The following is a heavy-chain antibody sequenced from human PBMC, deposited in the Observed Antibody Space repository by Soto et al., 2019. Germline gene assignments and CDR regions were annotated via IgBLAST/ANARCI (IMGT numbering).Heavy chain of an antibody. V-gene: IGHV2-70*01. Sequence: SGPTLVNPTQTLTLTCTFSGFSFSTSGMCVSWIRQPPGKALEWLALIDWDDDKFYLTSLKTRLTITRYTSKNQMVLTMTNMDPLDTATYFCARNFYDTGNHYARIDYWGPGTLVTVSS. CDR3: ARNFYDTGNHYARIDY. CDR1: GFSFSTSGMC. CDR2: IDWDDDK. J-gene: IGHJ4*02. D-gene: IGHD3-22*01.